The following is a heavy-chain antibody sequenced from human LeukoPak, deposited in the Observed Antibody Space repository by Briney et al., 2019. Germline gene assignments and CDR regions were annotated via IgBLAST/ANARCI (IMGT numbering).Heavy chain of an antibody. CDR3: ATDLLEPRNYYFDY. J-gene: IGHJ4*02. V-gene: IGHV3-23*01. Sequence: PGGSLRLSCAGSGFTFSSCAMTWVRQAPGKGLEWVSSISGNGDSTNYGDTVKGRFTISRDNSKNTLYLQMNSLRVEDTAVYYCATDLLEPRNYYFDYWGQGTLVTISS. D-gene: IGHD1-7*01. CDR1: GFTFSSCA. CDR2: ISGNGDST.